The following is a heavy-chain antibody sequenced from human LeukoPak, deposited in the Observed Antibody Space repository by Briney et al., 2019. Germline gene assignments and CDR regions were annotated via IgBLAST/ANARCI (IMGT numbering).Heavy chain of an antibody. CDR3: ARDLGAYFDY. CDR2: ISSSSSTI. V-gene: IGHV3-48*04. D-gene: IGHD4/OR15-4a*01. CDR1: GFTFSSYS. J-gene: IGHJ4*02. Sequence: TGGSLRLPCSASGFTFSSYSMNWVRQAPGKGLEWVSYISSSSSTIYYADSVKGRFTISRDNAKNSLYLQMNSLRAEDTAVYYCARDLGAYFDYWGQGTLVTVSS.